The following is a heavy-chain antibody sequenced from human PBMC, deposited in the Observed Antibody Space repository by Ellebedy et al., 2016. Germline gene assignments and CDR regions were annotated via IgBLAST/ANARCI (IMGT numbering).Heavy chain of an antibody. CDR3: ARSLLRDASDYYGSGSPLGY. CDR2: ISAYNGNT. Sequence: ASVKVSXXASGYTFTSYGISWVRQAPGQGLEWMGWISAYNGNTNYAQKLQGRVTMTTDTSTSTAYMELRSLRSDDTAVYYCARSLLRDASDYYGSGSPLGYWGQGTLVTVSS. D-gene: IGHD3-10*01. CDR1: GYTFTSYG. V-gene: IGHV1-18*01. J-gene: IGHJ4*02.